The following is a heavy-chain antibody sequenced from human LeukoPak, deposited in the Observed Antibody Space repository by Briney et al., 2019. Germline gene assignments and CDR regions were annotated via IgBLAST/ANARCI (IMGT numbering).Heavy chain of an antibody. D-gene: IGHD5-24*01. CDR2: IRIDSGNT. V-gene: IGHV3-21*05. Sequence: GGSLRLSCAASGFAFSDYSMNWVRQAPGEGLEWISYIRIDSGNTNYADSVKGRFTISGDKAKNSLYLQMNSLRVDDTAVYYCARDYKYAFDNWGQGTLVTVSS. CDR1: GFAFSDYS. J-gene: IGHJ4*02. CDR3: ARDYKYAFDN.